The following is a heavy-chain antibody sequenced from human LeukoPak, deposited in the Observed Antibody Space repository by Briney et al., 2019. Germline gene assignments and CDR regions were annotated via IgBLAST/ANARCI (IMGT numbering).Heavy chain of an antibody. Sequence: GGSLRLSCAASGFTFSDYYMSWIRQAPGKGLEWVSVIYSGGSTYYADSVKGRFTISRDNSKNTLYLQMNSLRAEDTAVYYCAYRVLAFDIWGQGTMVTVSS. V-gene: IGHV3-53*01. CDR1: GFTFSDYY. CDR3: AYRVLAFDI. CDR2: IYSGGST. D-gene: IGHD6-13*01. J-gene: IGHJ3*02.